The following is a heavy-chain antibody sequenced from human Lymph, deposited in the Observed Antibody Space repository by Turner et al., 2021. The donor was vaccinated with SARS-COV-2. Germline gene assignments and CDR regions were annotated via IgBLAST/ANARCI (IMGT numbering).Heavy chain of an antibody. CDR3: ARDSSGSGTLDY. Sequence: QVQLVESGGGVVQPGRSLELSWAASGFTFNNDPMHWVRHAPGKGLEWVAVISYDGSNKYYADSVKGRFTISRDNSKNTLYLQMNSLRAEDTAVYYCARDSSGSGTLDYWGQGALVTVSS. CDR1: GFTFNNDP. D-gene: IGHD3-10*01. V-gene: IGHV3-30-3*01. J-gene: IGHJ4*02. CDR2: ISYDGSNK.